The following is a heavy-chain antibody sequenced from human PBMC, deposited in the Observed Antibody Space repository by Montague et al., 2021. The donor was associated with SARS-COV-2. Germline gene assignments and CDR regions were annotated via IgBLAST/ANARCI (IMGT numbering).Heavy chain of an antibody. CDR1: GGSISSSSNY. V-gene: IGHV4-39*01. CDR3: ARLVWFGELSSENWFDP. CDR2: IYYSGST. J-gene: IGHJ5*02. Sequence: SETLSLICTVSGGSISSSSNYWGWIRQPPGKGLEWIGSIYYSGSTYYNSSLKSRVTISVDTSKSQFSLKLNSVTAADTAVYYCARLVWFGELSSENWFDPWGQGTLVTVSS. D-gene: IGHD3-10*01.